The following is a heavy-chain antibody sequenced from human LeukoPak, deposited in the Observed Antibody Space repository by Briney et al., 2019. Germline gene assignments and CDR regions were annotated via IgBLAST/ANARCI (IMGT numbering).Heavy chain of an antibody. D-gene: IGHD6-19*01. CDR2: ISGSVGST. CDR3: AKPGAVAGSYYFDY. Sequence: PGGSLRLSCAASGFTFSSYGMCWVRQAPGKGLEWVSAISGSVGSTYYADSVKGRFTISRDNSKNTLYLQMNSLRAEDTAVYYCAKPGAVAGSYYFDYWGQGTLVTVSS. CDR1: GFTFSSYG. J-gene: IGHJ4*02. V-gene: IGHV3-23*01.